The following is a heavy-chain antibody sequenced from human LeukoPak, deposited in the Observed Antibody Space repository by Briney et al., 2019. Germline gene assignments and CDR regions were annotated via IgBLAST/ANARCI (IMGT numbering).Heavy chain of an antibody. CDR3: ARAYYYDSSGYYPPWAY. Sequence: GESLKISCKGSGYSFTSYWIGWVRQMPGKGLEWMGIIYPGDSDTRYSPSFQGQVTISADKSISTAYLQWSSLKASDTAMYYCARAYYYDSSGYYPPWAYWGQGTLVTVSS. V-gene: IGHV5-51*01. D-gene: IGHD3-22*01. J-gene: IGHJ4*02. CDR2: IYPGDSDT. CDR1: GYSFTSYW.